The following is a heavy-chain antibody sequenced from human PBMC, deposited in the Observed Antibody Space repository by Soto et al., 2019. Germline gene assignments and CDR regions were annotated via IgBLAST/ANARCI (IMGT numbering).Heavy chain of an antibody. D-gene: IGHD2-21*01. Sequence: PSETLSLTSTVSGGSIINRGYCWSRIRQHPGKGLEWIGYIYYTGTTYYNPSLKSRVSITLETSKSQFSLRLTSVTASDTAVYYCARLGAYYKSLAPWGQGTVVTVSS. V-gene: IGHV4-61*08. CDR1: GGSIINRGYC. CDR3: ARLGAYYKSLAP. J-gene: IGHJ5*02. CDR2: IYYTGTT.